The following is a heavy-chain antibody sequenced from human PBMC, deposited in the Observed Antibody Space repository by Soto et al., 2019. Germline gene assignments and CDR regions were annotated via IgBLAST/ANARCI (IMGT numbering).Heavy chain of an antibody. CDR2: ISYDGSNK. CDR1: GFTFSSYG. D-gene: IGHD2-15*01. J-gene: IGHJ4*02. Sequence: HPGGSLRLSCAASGFTFSSYGMHWVRQAPGKGLEWVAVISYDGSNKYYADSVKGRFTISRDNSKNTLHLQMNSLRAEDTAVYYCAKDRLGYCSGGSCYEPDYWGQGTLVTVS. CDR3: AKDRLGYCSGGSCYEPDY. V-gene: IGHV3-30*18.